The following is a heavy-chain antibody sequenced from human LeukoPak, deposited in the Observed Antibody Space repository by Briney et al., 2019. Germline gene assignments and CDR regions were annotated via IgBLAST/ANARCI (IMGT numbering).Heavy chain of an antibody. V-gene: IGHV3-30-3*01. CDR1: GFTFSSYA. Sequence: GRSLRLSCAASGFTFSSYAMHWVRQAPGKGLEWVAVISYDGSNKYYADSVKGRFTISRDNSKNTLYLQINSLRAEDTAVYYCATGDRTTGTTKHGMRRLWGYWGQGTLVTVSS. CDR2: ISYDGSNK. J-gene: IGHJ4*02. D-gene: IGHD1-1*01. CDR3: ATGDRTTGTTKHGMRRLWGY.